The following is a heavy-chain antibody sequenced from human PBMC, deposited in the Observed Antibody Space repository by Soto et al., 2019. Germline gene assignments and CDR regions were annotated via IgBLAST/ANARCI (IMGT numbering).Heavy chain of an antibody. D-gene: IGHD3-9*01. V-gene: IGHV4-61*01. CDR3: ARASSPHFDLLSAFDP. J-gene: IGHJ5*02. CDR1: SSVSSGSYY. CDR2: IYYTGTT. Sequence: KPSETLSLTCTVSSSVSSGSYYWSWIRQSPGKGLEWIAYIYYTGTTRYNPSLKSRVTISVDTSKNQFFLQLNSVTAADTAVYYCARASSPHFDLLSAFDPWGHGTLVTVSS.